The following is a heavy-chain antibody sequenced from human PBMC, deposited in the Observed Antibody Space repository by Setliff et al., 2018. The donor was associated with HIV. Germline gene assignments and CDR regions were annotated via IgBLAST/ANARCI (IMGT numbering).Heavy chain of an antibody. CDR1: GYSFTDYY. J-gene: IGHJ4*02. Sequence: ASVKVSCKASGYSFTDYYIHWMRQAPGQGLELMGWINPKSDGTNYAQKFQGWITMTRDTSISTAYMELSRLRSDDTAVYYCERGMDYFDTSGYYHYYFDYWGQGTLVTFSS. CDR2: INPKSDGT. D-gene: IGHD3-22*01. V-gene: IGHV1-2*04. CDR3: ERGMDYFDTSGYYHYYFDY.